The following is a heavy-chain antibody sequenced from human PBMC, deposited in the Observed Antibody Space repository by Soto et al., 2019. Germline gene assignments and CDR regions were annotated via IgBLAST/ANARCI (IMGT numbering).Heavy chain of an antibody. D-gene: IGHD2-8*01. CDR2: ISYDGSNK. J-gene: IGHJ6*02. CDR3: AKDWRDSNGGHGNYYYYGMDV. V-gene: IGHV3-30*18. CDR1: GFTFSSYG. Sequence: GGSLRLSCAASGFTFSSYGMHWVRQAPGKGLEWVAVISYDGSNKYYADSVKGRFTISRDNSKNTLYLQMNSLRAEDTAVYYCAKDWRDSNGGHGNYYYYGMDVWGQGTTVTVSS.